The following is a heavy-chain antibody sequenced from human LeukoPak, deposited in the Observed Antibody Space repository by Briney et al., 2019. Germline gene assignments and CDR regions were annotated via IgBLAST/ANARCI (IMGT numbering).Heavy chain of an antibody. Sequence: AATVKASCKASVYTFTSYYMHWVRQAPGQGLEWVGIINSRGGSTSNAQKFQGRITMTRDTSTSTVYMELSSLRSDDTAVYYCARYGGYGELDYWGQGTLVTVSS. CDR2: INSRGGST. CDR3: ARYGGYGELDY. CDR1: VYTFTSYY. D-gene: IGHD4-23*01. V-gene: IGHV1-46*01. J-gene: IGHJ4*02.